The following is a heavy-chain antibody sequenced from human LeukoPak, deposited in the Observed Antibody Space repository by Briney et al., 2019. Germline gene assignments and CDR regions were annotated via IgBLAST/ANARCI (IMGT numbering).Heavy chain of an antibody. J-gene: IGHJ4*02. CDR1: GFTFSSYW. CDR3: TTDKTWNYDY. D-gene: IGHD1-1*01. CDR2: INTDGSST. Sequence: GGSLRLSCAASGFTFSSYWMHWVRQAPGKGLVWVSRINTDGSSTSYADSVKGRFTISRDNAKNTLYLQMNSLKTEDTAVYYCTTDKTWNYDYWGQGTLVTVSS. V-gene: IGHV3-74*01.